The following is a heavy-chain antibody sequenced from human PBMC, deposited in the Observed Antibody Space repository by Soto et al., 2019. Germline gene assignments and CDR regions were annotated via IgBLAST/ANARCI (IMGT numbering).Heavy chain of an antibody. CDR1: GGSFRNYY. J-gene: IGHJ5*02. V-gene: IGHV4-34*01. CDR2: VNHSGEA. D-gene: IGHD1-26*01. CDR3: ARAELFPRSWFDP. Sequence: SETLSLTCGVYGGSFRNYYWIWVRQPPGKGLEWIGEVNHSGEATYNPSLQSRVTISLDTSNNHFSLNMTSVTAADTAMYFCARAELFPRSWFDPWGQGTQVTVSS.